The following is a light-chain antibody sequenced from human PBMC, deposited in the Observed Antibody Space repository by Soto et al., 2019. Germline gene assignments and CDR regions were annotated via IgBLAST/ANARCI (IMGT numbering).Light chain of an antibody. CDR3: QQRDDVYT. V-gene: IGKV3-11*01. CDR2: DGS. CDR1: QFVTNN. J-gene: IGKJ2*01. Sequence: EIVLTQSPATLSLSPRERATLSCRASQFVTNNVAWYQQKPGQPPILLISDGSTRTSGIPARFVGSGSGTDFTLTITGLQPEDCAVYFCQQRDDVYTFRQGTKLQIK.